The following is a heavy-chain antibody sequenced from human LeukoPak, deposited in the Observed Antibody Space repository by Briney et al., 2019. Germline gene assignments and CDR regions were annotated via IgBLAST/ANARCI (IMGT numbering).Heavy chain of an antibody. V-gene: IGHV4-39*01. CDR2: IYYTGNT. CDR1: GGSISSSSYY. CDR3: ARSLNTLRYFDWLPP. D-gene: IGHD3-9*01. J-gene: IGHJ5*02. Sequence: SETLSLTCTVSGGSISSSSYYWGWIRQPPGKGLEWIGSIYYTGNTYYNPSLKSRVTIYADTSKNQFSLKLSSVTAADTAVYYCARSLNTLRYFDWLPPWGQGTLVTVSS.